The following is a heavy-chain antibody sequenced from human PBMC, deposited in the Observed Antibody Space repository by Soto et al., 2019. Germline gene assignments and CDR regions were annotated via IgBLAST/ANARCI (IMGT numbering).Heavy chain of an antibody. CDR2: IYHSGST. J-gene: IGHJ5*02. V-gene: IGHV4-4*02. CDR3: ARVWTTVTNWFDP. CDR1: GGSISSSNW. Sequence: QVQLQESGPGLVKPSGTLSLTCAVSGGSISSSNWWSWVRQPPGKGLEWIGGIYHSGSTNYNPSLKSLVTISVDKSKNQFSLKLSSVTAADTAVYYCARVWTTVTNWFDPWGQGTLVTVSS. D-gene: IGHD4-17*01.